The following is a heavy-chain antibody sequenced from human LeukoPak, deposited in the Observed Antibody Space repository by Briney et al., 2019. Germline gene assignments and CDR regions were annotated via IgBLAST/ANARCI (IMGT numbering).Heavy chain of an antibody. D-gene: IGHD6-19*01. CDR2: IYTSGST. CDR1: GGSISSGSYY. V-gene: IGHV4-61*02. CDR3: AARGIAVAGTVFDY. J-gene: IGHJ4*02. Sequence: SETLSLTCTVSGGSISSGSYYWSWIRQPAGKGLEWIGRIYTSGSTNYNPSLKSRVTISVDTSKNQFSLKLSPVTAADTAVYYCAARGIAVAGTVFDYWGQGTLVTVSS.